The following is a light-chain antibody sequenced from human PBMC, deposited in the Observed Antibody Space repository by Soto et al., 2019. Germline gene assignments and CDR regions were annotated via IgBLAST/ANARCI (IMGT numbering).Light chain of an antibody. V-gene: IGKV1-5*03. Sequence: DIQLTQSPSFLSASVGDRVTITCRASQTIDSWLAWYQQRPGKPPNLLIYKASTLASGVPSRFSGSGSGTGFTLTINSLQPDDFATYYCQQYHIYSGTFGQGTKVDIK. J-gene: IGKJ1*01. CDR2: KAS. CDR1: QTIDSW. CDR3: QQYHIYSGT.